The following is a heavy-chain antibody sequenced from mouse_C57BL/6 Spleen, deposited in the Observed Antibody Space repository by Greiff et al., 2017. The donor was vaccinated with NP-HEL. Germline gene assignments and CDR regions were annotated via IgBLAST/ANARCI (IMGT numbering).Heavy chain of an antibody. V-gene: IGHV1-61*01. D-gene: IGHD1-1*01. Sequence: QVQLQQPGAELVRPGSSVKLSCKASGYTFTSYWMDWVKPRPGQGLEWIGNIYPSDSETHYNQKFKDKATLTVDKSSSTAYMQLSSLTSEDSAVYYCAREVLPYYFDDWGQGTTLTVSS. CDR1: GYTFTSYW. CDR3: AREVLPYYFDD. J-gene: IGHJ2*01. CDR2: IYPSDSET.